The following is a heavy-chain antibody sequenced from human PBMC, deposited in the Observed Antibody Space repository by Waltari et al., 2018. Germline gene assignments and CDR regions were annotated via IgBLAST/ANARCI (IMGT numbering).Heavy chain of an antibody. CDR3: ARVPLYGGNRPAWFDP. Sequence: QVQLVQSGAEVKKHGASVKVSVKASGSPLTRHRLSWWGQAPGQGLEWMGWIRAYNGNTNYAQKLQGTVTMTTDTSTSTAYMELRSLRSDDTAVYYCARVPLYGGNRPAWFDPWGQGTLVTVSS. D-gene: IGHD4-17*01. CDR1: GSPLTRHR. J-gene: IGHJ5*02. CDR2: IRAYNGNT. V-gene: IGHV1-18*01.